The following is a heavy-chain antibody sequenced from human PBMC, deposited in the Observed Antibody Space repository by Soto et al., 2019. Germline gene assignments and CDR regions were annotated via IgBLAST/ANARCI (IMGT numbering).Heavy chain of an antibody. J-gene: IGHJ4*02. CDR1: GGSLSGYY. Sequence: QVQLQQWGAGLLKPSETLSLTCVVYGGSLSGYYWSWIRQPPGKGLEWMGEIKDGRLTNYSQSLKSRATISVDTPKDQLSLKLQSVTAADTAVYYCARGQEGVVATHWEQGTLVTVSS. V-gene: IGHV4-34*01. CDR3: ARGQEGVVATH. CDR2: IKDGRLT. D-gene: IGHD2-15*01.